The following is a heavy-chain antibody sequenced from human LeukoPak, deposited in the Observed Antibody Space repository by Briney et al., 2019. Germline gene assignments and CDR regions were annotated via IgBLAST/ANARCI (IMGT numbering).Heavy chain of an antibody. V-gene: IGHV1-2*02. J-gene: IGHJ5*02. Sequence: GASLKVSCKASGYTLTGYYMHWVRQAPGQGLEWMGWMNPNSGGTKYAQKFQGRVTMTRDTSISTAYMELSRLRSDDTAMYYCARDKLGLGELSLYDQWGQGTLVTVFS. CDR1: GYTLTGYY. CDR2: MNPNSGGT. CDR3: ARDKLGLGELSLYDQ. D-gene: IGHD3-16*02.